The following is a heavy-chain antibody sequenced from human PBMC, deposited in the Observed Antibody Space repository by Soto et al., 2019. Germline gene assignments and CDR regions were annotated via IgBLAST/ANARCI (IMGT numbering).Heavy chain of an antibody. CDR1: GFIASNTY. D-gene: IGHD3-9*01. J-gene: IGHJ4*02. CDR2: IGSGGGT. CDR3: TKDRHPDGIWTFDF. Sequence: GGSLRLSSAPSGFIASNTYMSWVRQAPGKGLEWVSAIGSGGGTHYAESVKGRFTISRDYSKNILLLQMNSLRDEDSAIYYCTKDRHPDGIWTFDFWGQGTLVTVSS. V-gene: IGHV3-53*01.